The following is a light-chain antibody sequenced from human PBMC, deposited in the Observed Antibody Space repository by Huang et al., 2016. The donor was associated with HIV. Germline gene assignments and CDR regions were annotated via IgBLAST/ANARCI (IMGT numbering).Light chain of an antibody. V-gene: IGKV3-15*01. Sequence: IVMTQFPATLAVPPGERATLSCRASQSINNNLVWYQQKSGQSPRLLIYDASARASGVPPRFSGSGAGTDFTLTISSLQSEDFAVYYCQQYGNWPPWTFGQGTKVE. CDR3: QQYGNWPPWT. CDR1: QSINNN. CDR2: DAS. J-gene: IGKJ1*01.